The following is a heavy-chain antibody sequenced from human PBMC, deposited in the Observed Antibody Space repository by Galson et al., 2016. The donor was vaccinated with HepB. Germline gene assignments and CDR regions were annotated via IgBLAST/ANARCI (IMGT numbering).Heavy chain of an antibody. J-gene: IGHJ4*02. Sequence: SLRLSCAASGFTFSNASMHWVRQAPGKGLEWVACISCGSAYIYYAESVKGRFTISRDNTKNSLYLQMTSLRPEDTAVYYCAREGSFMLTFFDYWGQGTLVTVSS. CDR1: GFTFSNAS. D-gene: IGHD4/OR15-4a*01. CDR3: AREGSFMLTFFDY. CDR2: ISCGSAYI. V-gene: IGHV3-21*01.